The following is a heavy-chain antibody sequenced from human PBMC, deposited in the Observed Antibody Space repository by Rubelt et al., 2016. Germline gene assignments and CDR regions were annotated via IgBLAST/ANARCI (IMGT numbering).Heavy chain of an antibody. J-gene: IGHJ4*02. Sequence: QLQLQESGPGLVKPSETLSLTCTVSGGSISSSSYYWGWIRQPPGKGLEWIGYIYYSGSTNYNPSLKSRVTISVDTSKNQFSLKLSSVTAADTAVYYCASCPYYDISLHDYWGQGTLVTVSS. D-gene: IGHD3-9*01. CDR1: GGSISSSSYY. V-gene: IGHV4-61*05. CDR2: IYYSGST. CDR3: ASCPYYDISLHDY.